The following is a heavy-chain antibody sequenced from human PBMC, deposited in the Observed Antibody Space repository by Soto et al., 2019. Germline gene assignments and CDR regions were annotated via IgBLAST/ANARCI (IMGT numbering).Heavy chain of an antibody. CDR3: ATGPPTTVIFES. V-gene: IGHV1-69*02. Sequence: ASVKVSCKASGGTLSSNTISWVRQAPGQRLEWMGRIIPILGMANYAQKFQGRVTITADKSTSTAYMELSSLTSDDTAVYYCATGPPTTVIFESWGQGTLVTVSS. J-gene: IGHJ4*02. CDR2: IIPILGMA. D-gene: IGHD4-17*01. CDR1: GGTLSSNT.